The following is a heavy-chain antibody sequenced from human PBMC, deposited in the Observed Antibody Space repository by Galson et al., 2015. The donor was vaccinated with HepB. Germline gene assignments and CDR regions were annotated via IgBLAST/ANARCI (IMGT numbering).Heavy chain of an antibody. D-gene: IGHD1-26*01. CDR2: IRVSNGNT. V-gene: IGHV1-18*01. Sequence: SVTVSCKAVGYTFDTYGITWVRQAPGQGLEWMGWIRVSNGNTTCAQKFQDRVTMTADRGTRTAYMEVTSLRSEDTAVYYCARDDLIVGANPDYWGQGTLVIVSS. J-gene: IGHJ4*02. CDR3: ARDDLIVGANPDY. CDR1: GYTFDTYG.